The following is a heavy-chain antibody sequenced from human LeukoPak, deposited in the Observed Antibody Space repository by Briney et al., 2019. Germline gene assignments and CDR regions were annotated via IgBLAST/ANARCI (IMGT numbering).Heavy chain of an antibody. CDR1: GFTFGSYE. CDR2: ISTSGSII. D-gene: IGHD3-22*01. CDR3: ARRGSSGYWYYYYYYMDV. V-gene: IGHV3-48*03. J-gene: IGHJ6*03. Sequence: GGSLTLSCEASGFTFGSYEMTWVRQAPGKGLEWLSYISTSGSIIVYADSVRGRFTVSRDNAKNSLYLQMNSLRAEDTALYYCARRGSSGYWYYYYYYMDVWGKGTTVTVSS.